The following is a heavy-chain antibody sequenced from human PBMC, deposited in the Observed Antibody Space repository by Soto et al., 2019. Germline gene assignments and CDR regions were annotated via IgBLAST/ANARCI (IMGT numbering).Heavy chain of an antibody. V-gene: IGHV3-23*01. CDR3: ANLGAVYFAY. D-gene: IGHD2-15*01. CDR1: GFTFSSYA. CDR2: ISGSGGST. Sequence: EVQLLESGGGLVQPGGSLRLSCAASGFTFSSYAMSWVRQAPGKGLEWVSAISGSGGSTYYADSVKGRFTISRDNSKNTLYLKITSLRAEDTAVYSFANLGAVYFAYWAQGTLVTVSP. J-gene: IGHJ4*02.